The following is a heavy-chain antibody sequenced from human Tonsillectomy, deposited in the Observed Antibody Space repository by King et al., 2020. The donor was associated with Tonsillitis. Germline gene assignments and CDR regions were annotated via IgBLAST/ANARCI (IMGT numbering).Heavy chain of an antibody. J-gene: IGHJ4*02. CDR1: GLTFSNYA. Sequence: QLVQSGGGVVQPGRSLRLSCAASGLTFSNYAMHLVCQAPGKGLERVAVISYDGGNKYNADSVKGRFTISRDNSKNTLYLQMNSLRTEDTAVYYCARDLGSGSYYLGPDYWGQGTLVTVSS. CDR3: ARDLGSGSYYLGPDY. V-gene: IGHV3-30-3*01. D-gene: IGHD1-26*01. CDR2: ISYDGGNK.